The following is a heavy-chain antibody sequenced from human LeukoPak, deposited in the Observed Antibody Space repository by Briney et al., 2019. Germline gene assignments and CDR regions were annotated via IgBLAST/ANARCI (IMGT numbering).Heavy chain of an antibody. V-gene: IGHV4-59*01. D-gene: IGHD6-13*01. CDR3: ARVYYSNSYDYWYFDL. CDR1: GGSFSGYY. Sequence: SETLSLTCAVYGGSFSGYYWSWIRQPPGKGLEWIGYIYYSGSANYNPSLKSRVTISVDTSKNQFSLKLSSVTAADTAVYYCARVYYSNSYDYWYFDLWGRGTLVTVSS. CDR2: IYYSGSA. J-gene: IGHJ2*01.